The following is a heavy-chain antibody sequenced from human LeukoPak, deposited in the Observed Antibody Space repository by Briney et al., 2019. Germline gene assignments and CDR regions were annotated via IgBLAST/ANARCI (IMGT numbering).Heavy chain of an antibody. CDR3: ARVLHKRNYDSTTYYGY. CDR2: ITSSSASI. J-gene: IGHJ4*02. CDR1: GSTFSTYS. D-gene: IGHD3-22*01. Sequence: GGSLRLSCAASGSTFSTYSMNWVRQAPGKGLEWVSSITSSSASIYYADSVKGRFTISRDNAKNSLYLQMNSLRAEDTAVYYCARVLHKRNYDSTTYYGYWGQGTLVTVSS. V-gene: IGHV3-21*01.